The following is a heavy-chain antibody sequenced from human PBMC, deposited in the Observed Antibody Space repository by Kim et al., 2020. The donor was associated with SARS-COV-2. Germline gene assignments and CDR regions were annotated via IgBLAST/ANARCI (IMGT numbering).Heavy chain of an antibody. CDR3: ARDGPHKVGFDP. CDR1: GGTFSSYA. D-gene: IGHD2-15*01. Sequence: SVKVSCKASGGTFSSYAISWVRQAPGQGLEWMGGIIPIFGTANYAQKFQGRVTITADESTSTAYMELSSLRSEDTAVYYCARDGPHKVGFDPWGQGTLVTVSS. J-gene: IGHJ5*02. V-gene: IGHV1-69*13. CDR2: IIPIFGTA.